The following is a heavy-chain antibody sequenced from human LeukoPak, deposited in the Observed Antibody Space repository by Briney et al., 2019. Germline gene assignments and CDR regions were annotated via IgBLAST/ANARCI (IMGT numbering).Heavy chain of an antibody. V-gene: IGHV1-18*01. Sequence: ASVKVSCKASGYTFTSYGISWVRQAPGQGLEWMGWISAYNGNTNYAQKLQGRVTMTTDTSTSTAYMELRSLRSDDTAVYYCARIHCNSTSCYSVWYFDLWGRGTLVTVSS. D-gene: IGHD2-2*02. CDR1: GYTFTSYG. CDR2: ISAYNGNT. J-gene: IGHJ2*01. CDR3: ARIHCNSTSCYSVWYFDL.